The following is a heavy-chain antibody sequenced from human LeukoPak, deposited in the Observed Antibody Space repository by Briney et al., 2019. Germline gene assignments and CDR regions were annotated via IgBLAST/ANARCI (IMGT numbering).Heavy chain of an antibody. J-gene: IGHJ4*02. D-gene: IGHD6-19*01. Sequence: PGGSLTLSCAAFGFSVSSNYMSWVGQAPGKGLEWDSVIYSGGSTYYADSVKGRFTISRDNSKNTLYLQMNSLRAEDTAVYYCARGQWLALNYWGQGTLVTVSS. CDR3: ARGQWLALNY. CDR1: GFSVSSNY. CDR2: IYSGGST. V-gene: IGHV3-53*01.